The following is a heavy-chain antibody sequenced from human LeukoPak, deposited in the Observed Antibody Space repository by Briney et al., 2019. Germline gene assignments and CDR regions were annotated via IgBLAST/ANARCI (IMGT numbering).Heavy chain of an antibody. V-gene: IGHV4-34*01. CDR1: GGSFSGYY. D-gene: IGHD3-22*01. Sequence: SETLSLTCAVYGGSFSGYYWSWIRQPPGKGLEWIGEINHSGSTNYNPPLKSRVTISVDTSKNQFSLKLSSVTAADTAVYYCARYDSSGYNESDAFDIWGQGTMVTVSS. J-gene: IGHJ3*02. CDR3: ARYDSSGYNESDAFDI. CDR2: INHSGST.